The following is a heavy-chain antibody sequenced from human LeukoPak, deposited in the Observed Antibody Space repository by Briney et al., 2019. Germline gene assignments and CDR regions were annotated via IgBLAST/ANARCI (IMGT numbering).Heavy chain of an antibody. V-gene: IGHV4-59*02. D-gene: IGHD3-10*01. J-gene: IGHJ4*02. CDR2: IYHTGST. CDR1: GGSVSDYY. CDR3: ARDAGDYYGSGSYYFDY. Sequence: SETLSLTCTISGGSVSDYYWSWIRQSPGKGLEWIGYIYHTGSTSYSPSLKSRVTISADTSQNQFSLKLSSVTAADTAVYYCARDAGDYYGSGSYYFDYWGQGTLVTVSS.